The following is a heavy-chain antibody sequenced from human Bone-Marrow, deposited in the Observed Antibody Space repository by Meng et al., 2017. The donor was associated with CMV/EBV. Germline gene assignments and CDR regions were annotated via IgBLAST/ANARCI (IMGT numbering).Heavy chain of an antibody. CDR2: IYYSGST. D-gene: IGHD3-3*01. CDR1: GGSISRYY. J-gene: IGHJ5*02. Sequence: GSLRLSCTVSGGSISRYYWSWIRQPPGKGLEYIGYIYYSGSTNYNPSLKSRVTISVDTSKNQFSLKLSSVTAADTAVYYCARVVRGITIFGVVIRGRNWFDPWGQGTRVTVSS. V-gene: IGHV4-59*01. CDR3: ARVVRGITIFGVVIRGRNWFDP.